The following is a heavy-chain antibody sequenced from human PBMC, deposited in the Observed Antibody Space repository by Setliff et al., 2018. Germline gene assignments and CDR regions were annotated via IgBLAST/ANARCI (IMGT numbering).Heavy chain of an antibody. CDR3: AGGVSGRFNY. D-gene: IGHD3-10*01. CDR2: IYYSRST. Sequence: SETLSLTCTVSGGSISSSSYYWGWIRQPPGKGLEWIGSIYYSRSTYYNPSLKSRVTISVDTSKNQFSLKLSSVTAADTAVYYCAGGVSGRFNYWGQGTLVTVSS. J-gene: IGHJ4*02. V-gene: IGHV4-39*07. CDR1: GGSISSSSYY.